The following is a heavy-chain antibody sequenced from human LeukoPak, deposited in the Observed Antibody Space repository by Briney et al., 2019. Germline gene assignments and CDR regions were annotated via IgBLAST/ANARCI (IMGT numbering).Heavy chain of an antibody. Sequence: PGGSLRLSCTVSGFTVSSNSMSWVRQAPGKGLEWVSAISGSGGSTYYADSVKGRFTISRDNAKNSLYLQMNSLRAEDTAVYYCARGFVFDWSPRYMDVWGKGTTVTISS. CDR1: GFTVSSNS. V-gene: IGHV3-21*01. CDR3: ARGFVFDWSPRYMDV. D-gene: IGHD3-9*01. J-gene: IGHJ6*03. CDR2: ISGSGGST.